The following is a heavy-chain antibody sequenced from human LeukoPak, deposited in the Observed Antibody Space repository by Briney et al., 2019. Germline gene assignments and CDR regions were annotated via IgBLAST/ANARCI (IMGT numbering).Heavy chain of an antibody. CDR1: GFTFSSYG. CDR3: ARATVVSPNY. V-gene: IGHV3-48*01. CDR2: ISSSSSTI. D-gene: IGHD4-23*01. Sequence: GGSLRLSCAASGFTFSSYGMTWVRQAPGKGLEWVSYISSSSSTIYYADSVKGRFTISRDNAKNSLYLQMNSLRAEDTAVYYCARATVVSPNYWGQGTLVTVSS. J-gene: IGHJ4*02.